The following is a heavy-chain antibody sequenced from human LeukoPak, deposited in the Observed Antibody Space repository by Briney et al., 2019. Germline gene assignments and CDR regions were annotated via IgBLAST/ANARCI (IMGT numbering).Heavy chain of an antibody. J-gene: IGHJ4*02. CDR1: GYTFTGYY. V-gene: IGHV1-46*01. CDR2: INPSGGST. CDR3: AREVAAAGTIDY. D-gene: IGHD6-13*01. Sequence: ASVKVSCKASGYTFTGYYMHWVRQAPGQGLEWMGIINPSGGSTSYAQKFQGRVTMTRDTSTSTVYMELSSLRSEDTAVYYCAREVAAAGTIDYWGQGTLVTVSS.